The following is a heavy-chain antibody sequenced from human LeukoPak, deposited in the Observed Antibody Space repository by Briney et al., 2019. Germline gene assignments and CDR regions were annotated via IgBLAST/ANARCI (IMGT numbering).Heavy chain of an antibody. CDR3: ARALHSSRNWFDP. CDR1: GFTFSSYW. D-gene: IGHD6-19*01. J-gene: IGHJ5*02. V-gene: IGHV3-7*01. CDR2: IKQDGSEK. Sequence: GSLRLSCAASGFTFSSYWMSWVRQAPGKGLEWVANIKQDGSEKYYVDSVKGRFTISRDNAKISLYLQMNSLRAEDTAVYYCARALHSSRNWFDPWGQGTLVTVSS.